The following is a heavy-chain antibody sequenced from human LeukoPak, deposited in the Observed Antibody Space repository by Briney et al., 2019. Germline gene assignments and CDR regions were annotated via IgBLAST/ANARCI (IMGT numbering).Heavy chain of an antibody. D-gene: IGHD5-18*01. CDR3: ARDQGSRGYSYGARAFDI. CDR2: INPSGGST. J-gene: IGHJ3*02. V-gene: IGHV1-46*01. Sequence: ASVKVSCKASGYTFTSYYMHWVRQAPGQGLEWMGIINPSGGSTSYAQKFQGRVTMTRDTSTSTAYMELSSLRSEDTAVYYCARDQGSRGYSYGARAFDIWGQGTMVTVSS. CDR1: GYTFTSYY.